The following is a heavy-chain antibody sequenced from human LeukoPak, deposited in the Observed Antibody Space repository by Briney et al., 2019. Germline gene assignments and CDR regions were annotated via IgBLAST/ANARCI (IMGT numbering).Heavy chain of an antibody. J-gene: IGHJ5*02. CDR2: IKQDGSEK. CDR1: GFTFSSYW. V-gene: IGHV3-7*01. D-gene: IGHD2-8*01. CDR3: ARDLVCVLTVYAPGNWFDP. Sequence: PGGSLRLSCAASGFTFSSYWMSWVRQAPGKGLVWVANIKQDGSEKYYVDSVKGRFTISRDNAKNSLYLQMNSLRAEDTAVYYCARDLVCVLTVYAPGNWFDPWGQGTLVTVSS.